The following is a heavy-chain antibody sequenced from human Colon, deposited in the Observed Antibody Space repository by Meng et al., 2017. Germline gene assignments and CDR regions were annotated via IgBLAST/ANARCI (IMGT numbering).Heavy chain of an antibody. CDR2: INPVNSDT. CDR1: GYSFTSYW. V-gene: IGHV5-51*01. D-gene: IGHD1-14*01. J-gene: IGHJ4*01. CDR3: AIRPAITGAPFQY. Sequence: GESLKISCKGSGYSFTSYWIGWVRQMPGKGLEWIALINPVNSDTRYGPSFQGQVAISVDTSINTAHLQLTTLKASDTALYYCAIRPAITGAPFQYWGHGTLVTVSS.